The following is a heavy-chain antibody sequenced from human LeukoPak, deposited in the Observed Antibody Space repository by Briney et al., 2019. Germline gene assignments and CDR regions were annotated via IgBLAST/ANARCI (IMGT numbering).Heavy chain of an antibody. Sequence: KPGGSLRLSCAASGFTFSSYSMNWVRQAPGKGLEWVSSISSSSSYIYYADSVKGRFTISRDNAKNSLYLQMDSLRAEDTAVYYCARDASRIAAAGDIDYWGQGTLVTVSS. CDR1: GFTFSSYS. V-gene: IGHV3-21*01. CDR3: ARDASRIAAAGDIDY. CDR2: ISSSSSYI. D-gene: IGHD6-13*01. J-gene: IGHJ4*02.